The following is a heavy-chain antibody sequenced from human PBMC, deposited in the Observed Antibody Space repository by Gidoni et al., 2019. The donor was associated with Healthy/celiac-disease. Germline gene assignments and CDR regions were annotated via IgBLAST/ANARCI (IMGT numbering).Heavy chain of an antibody. V-gene: IGHV1-8*01. J-gene: IGHJ4*02. D-gene: IGHD3-3*01. Sequence: QVQLVQSGAEVKQPGASVKVSCKASGYTFTSYDINWVRQATGQGLEWMGGMNPNSGNTGYAQKFQGRVTMTRNTSISTAYMELSSLRSEDTAVYYCATTYYDFWSGYSNWGYWGQGTLVTVSS. CDR2: MNPNSGNT. CDR3: ATTYYDFWSGYSNWGY. CDR1: GYTFTSYD.